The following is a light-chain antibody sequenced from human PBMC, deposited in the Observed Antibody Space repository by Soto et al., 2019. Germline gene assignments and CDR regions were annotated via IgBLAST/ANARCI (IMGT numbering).Light chain of an antibody. CDR3: LQYGSSPHT. CDR1: QSVSRSY. V-gene: IGKV3-20*01. J-gene: IGKJ2*01. CDR2: GAS. Sequence: EIVLTQAPGTLSLSPGERATLSCRASQSVSRSYVAWYQQKPGQAPRLLIYGASRRATGIPDRFSGSGSGTDFTLTVSRLAPEDFAVYFCLQYGSSPHTFGQGTKLEIK.